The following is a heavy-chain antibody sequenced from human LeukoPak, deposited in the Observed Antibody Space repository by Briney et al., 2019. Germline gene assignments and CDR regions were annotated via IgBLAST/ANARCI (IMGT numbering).Heavy chain of an antibody. Sequence: GGSLRLSCAASGFTFSGSAMHWVRQAPGQGLEWMGIINPSGGSTSYAQRFQGRVTMTRDMSTSTVYMELSSLRSEDTAVYYCARGNDFWSGYYTGIHYYYMDVWGKGTTVTVSS. V-gene: IGHV1-46*01. CDR2: INPSGGST. CDR3: ARGNDFWSGYYTGIHYYYMDV. J-gene: IGHJ6*03. D-gene: IGHD3-3*01. CDR1: GFTFSGSA.